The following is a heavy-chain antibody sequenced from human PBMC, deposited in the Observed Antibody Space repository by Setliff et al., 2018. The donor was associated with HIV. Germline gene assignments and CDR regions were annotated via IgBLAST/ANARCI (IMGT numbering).Heavy chain of an antibody. Sequence: AASVKVSCKASGYTFNNYAMNWVRQAPGQGLELMGWINTNTGNPTYAQGFTGRFVIALDTSGSTAYLQISSRKAEDTAVYFCARDLKRPNSNFWCCYPIPFDSWGQGTLVTVSS. D-gene: IGHD3-3*01. CDR2: INTNTGNP. J-gene: IGHJ4*02. V-gene: IGHV7-4-1*02. CDR3: ARDLKRPNSNFWCCYPIPFDS. CDR1: GYTFNNYA.